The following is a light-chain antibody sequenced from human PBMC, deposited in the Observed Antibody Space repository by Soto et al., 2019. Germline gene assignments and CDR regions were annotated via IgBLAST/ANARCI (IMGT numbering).Light chain of an antibody. J-gene: IGLJ1*01. Sequence: QSVLTQPASVPGSPGQSITISCTGTSSDVGGYNYVSWYQQHPGKAPKLMIYEVSNRPSGVSNRFSGSKSGNTASLTISGLQAADEADYYCSSYTRSSTEVFGTGTKVTVL. CDR2: EVS. V-gene: IGLV2-14*01. CDR3: SSYTRSSTEV. CDR1: SSDVGGYNY.